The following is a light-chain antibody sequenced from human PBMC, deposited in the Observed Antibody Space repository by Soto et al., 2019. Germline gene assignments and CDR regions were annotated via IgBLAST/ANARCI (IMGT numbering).Light chain of an antibody. CDR3: SSYTNTNTPYV. CDR1: SSDVGAYNF. J-gene: IGLJ1*01. CDR2: EVT. V-gene: IGLV2-14*01. Sequence: QSALTQPASVSGSPGQSITISCTGSSSDVGAYNFVSWYQHHPGKAPKLILYEVTTHPSGVSGRFSGSKSGNTASLTISGLQADDEANYYCSSYTNTNTPYVFGTGTKLTVL.